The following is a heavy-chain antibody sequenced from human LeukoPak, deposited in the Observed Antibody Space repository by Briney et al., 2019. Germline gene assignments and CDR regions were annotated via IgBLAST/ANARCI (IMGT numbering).Heavy chain of an antibody. V-gene: IGHV3-23*01. CDR3: ARKHLQTPFVFLDV. D-gene: IGHD2/OR15-2a*01. J-gene: IGHJ6*02. CDR1: GFSFSGYA. CDR2: IGTTDGST. Sequence: LPGASLRLSCAASGFSFSGYAMGWVRQAPGKGLEWVSHIGTTDGSTFYADSVKGRFTISRDNSKNTLYLQMNSLRAEDTAVYFCARKHLQTPFVFLDVWGQGTTVTVSS.